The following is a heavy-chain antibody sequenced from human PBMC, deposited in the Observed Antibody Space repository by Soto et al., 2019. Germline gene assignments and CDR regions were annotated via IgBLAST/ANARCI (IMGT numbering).Heavy chain of an antibody. V-gene: IGHV3-30-3*01. CDR1: GFTFSSYS. J-gene: IGHJ5*02. D-gene: IGHD6-19*01. CDR3: ARPSSSGWYWFDP. Sequence: QVQLVESGGGVVQPGRSLRLSCAASGFTFSSYSIHWVRQAPGKGLEWVAVISYDGSNKYYADSVKGRFTISRDNSKNTLYLHMNSVRAEDTAVYYCARPSSSGWYWFDPWGQGTLVTVSS. CDR2: ISYDGSNK.